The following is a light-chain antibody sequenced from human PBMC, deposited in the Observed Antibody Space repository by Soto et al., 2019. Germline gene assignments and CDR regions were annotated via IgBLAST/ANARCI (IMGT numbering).Light chain of an antibody. Sequence: EIVLTQSPGTLSLSPGERATLSCRASQSVSSSYLAWYQQKPGQTPRLVIYDAATRAAGIPDRFRGSGSGTDFTLTISSLQSEDFALYYCQQYNDWPLTFGQGTKVDIK. CDR3: QQYNDWPLT. CDR1: QSVSSSY. J-gene: IGKJ1*01. V-gene: IGKV3-20*01. CDR2: DAA.